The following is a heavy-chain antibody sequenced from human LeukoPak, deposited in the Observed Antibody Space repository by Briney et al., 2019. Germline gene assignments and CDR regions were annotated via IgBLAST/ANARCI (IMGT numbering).Heavy chain of an antibody. CDR3: ARDLTMIVVAPGY. V-gene: IGHV1-69*13. CDR1: GGTFNSYA. D-gene: IGHD3-22*01. CDR2: IIPIFGTA. Sequence: ASVKVSCKASGGTFNSYAISWVRQAPGQGLEWMGGIIPIFGTANYAQKFQGRVTITADESASTAYMELSSLRSEDTAVYYCARDLTMIVVAPGYWGQGTLVTVSS. J-gene: IGHJ4*02.